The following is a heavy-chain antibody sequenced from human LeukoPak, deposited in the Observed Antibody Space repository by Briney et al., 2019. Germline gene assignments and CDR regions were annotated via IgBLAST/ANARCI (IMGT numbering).Heavy chain of an antibody. CDR2: ISGRGDST. Sequence: GGSLRLSCAASGFTFSSYAMSWGRQAPGKGLEWVSGISGRGDSTYYADSVKGRFTISRDNSKNTLYLQMNSLRAEDTAVYYCTKDGGRTIMVVAASHYWGQGTVVTVSS. CDR3: TKDGGRTIMVVAASHY. CDR1: GFTFSSYA. J-gene: IGHJ4*02. D-gene: IGHD2-15*01. V-gene: IGHV3-23*01.